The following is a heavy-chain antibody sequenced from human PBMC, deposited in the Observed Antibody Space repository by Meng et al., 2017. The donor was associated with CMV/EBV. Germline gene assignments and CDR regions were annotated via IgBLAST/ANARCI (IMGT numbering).Heavy chain of an antibody. V-gene: IGHV2-5*02. J-gene: IGHJ5*02. Sequence: QITLKGAGPTLVKPTQTLTLTFTFSGFSLSTSGVGVGWIRQPPGKALEWLALIYWDDDKRYSPSLKSRLTITKDTSKNQVVLTMTNMDPVDTATYYCAHKGRRMAAAGINWFDPWGQGTLVTVSS. CDR2: IYWDDDK. D-gene: IGHD6-13*01. CDR3: AHKGRRMAAAGINWFDP. CDR1: GFSLSTSGVG.